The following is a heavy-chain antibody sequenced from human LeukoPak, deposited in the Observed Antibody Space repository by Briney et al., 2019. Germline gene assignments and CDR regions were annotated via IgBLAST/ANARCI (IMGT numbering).Heavy chain of an antibody. V-gene: IGHV3-33*01. D-gene: IGHD3-22*01. CDR2: IWYDGSNK. Sequence: GGSLRLSCAASGFTFSSYGMHWVRQAPGKGLEWVAVIWYDGSNKYYADSVKGRFTISRDNSKNTLCLQMNSLRAEDTAVYYCAREGGADSSGYSDYWGQGTLVTVSS. J-gene: IGHJ4*02. CDR3: AREGGADSSGYSDY. CDR1: GFTFSSYG.